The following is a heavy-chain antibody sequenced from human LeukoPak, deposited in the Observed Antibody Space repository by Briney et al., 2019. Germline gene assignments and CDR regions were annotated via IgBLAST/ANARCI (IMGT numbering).Heavy chain of an antibody. CDR1: GFTVSRNY. V-gene: IGHV4-39*01. CDR2: IYYSGST. CDR3: ARLRRLAIIDY. Sequence: GSLRLSCAASGFTVSRNYMSWVRQAPGKGLEWIGSIYYSGSTYYNPSLKSRVTISVDTSKNQFSLKLSSVTAADTAVYYCARLRRLAIIDYWGQGTLVTVSS. J-gene: IGHJ4*02. D-gene: IGHD3-3*02.